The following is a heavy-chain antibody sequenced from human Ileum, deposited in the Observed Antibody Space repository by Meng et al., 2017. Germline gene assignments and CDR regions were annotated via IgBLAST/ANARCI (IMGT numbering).Heavy chain of an antibody. J-gene: IGHJ3*02. V-gene: IGHV3-74*01. CDR2: VKSDGCNT. CDR1: GFTLSNYW. CDR3: ARGARGAPHDI. Sequence: GGSLRLSCVASGFTLSNYWMYWVRQTPGKGLVWVSSVKSDGCNTNYADSVKGRFTVSRDNAKNTLYLQMNSLRAEDTAVYYCARGARGAPHDIWGQGTMVTVSS. D-gene: IGHD3-10*01.